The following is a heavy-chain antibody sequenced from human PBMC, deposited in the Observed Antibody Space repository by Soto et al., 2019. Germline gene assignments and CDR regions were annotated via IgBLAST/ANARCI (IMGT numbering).Heavy chain of an antibody. D-gene: IGHD3-10*01. V-gene: IGHV1-3*01. Sequence: QVQLVQSGAEVKKPGASVKVSCKASGYTFTSYAMHWVRQAPGQRLEWMGWINAGNGNTKYSQKFQGRVTITKDTSASTAYMELSSLRSEDTAVYYCARGELWSGELFYYFDYWGQGTLVTVSS. CDR2: INAGNGNT. CDR1: GYTFTSYA. CDR3: ARGELWSGELFYYFDY. J-gene: IGHJ4*02.